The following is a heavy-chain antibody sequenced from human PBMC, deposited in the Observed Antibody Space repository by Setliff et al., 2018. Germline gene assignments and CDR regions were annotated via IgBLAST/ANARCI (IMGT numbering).Heavy chain of an antibody. Sequence: GESLKISCKGSGYTFSNDWIAWVRQMPGKGLEWMGIIYPGDSDTRYSPSFQGQVTMSADKSISTAYLQWSSLTASDTAMYYCARLGAPASHDAFDIWGQGTMVTVSS. CDR3: ARLGAPASHDAFDI. CDR2: IYPGDSDT. V-gene: IGHV5-51*01. D-gene: IGHD6-25*01. CDR1: GYTFSNDW. J-gene: IGHJ3*02.